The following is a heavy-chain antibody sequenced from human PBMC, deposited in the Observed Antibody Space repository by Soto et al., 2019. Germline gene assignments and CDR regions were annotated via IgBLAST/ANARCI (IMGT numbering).Heavy chain of an antibody. D-gene: IGHD3-3*01. CDR2: IFHSRRT. CDR3: VRWYLEWFQPKDFYFYYDGMDV. J-gene: IGHJ6*02. Sequence: SETLSLTCTVSGGSISSSDYDWSWIRQPPGKGLGWVGTIFHSRRTNYNPSLMSRATISVDTSKNLLSLKLRSVTAADTAVYFCVRWYLEWFQPKDFYFYYDGMDVWGQGTTVTVSS. CDR1: GGSISSSDYD. V-gene: IGHV4-30-4*01.